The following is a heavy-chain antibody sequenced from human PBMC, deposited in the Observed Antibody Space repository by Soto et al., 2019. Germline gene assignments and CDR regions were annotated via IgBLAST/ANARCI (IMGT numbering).Heavy chain of an antibody. V-gene: IGHV3-21*01. CDR2: ISSSSSYI. CDR3: AGDCSSTSCFTRDAFDI. Sequence: ESGGGLVKPGGSLRLSCAASGFTFSSYSMNWVRQAPGKGLEWVSSISSSSSYIYYADSVKGRFTISRDNAKNSLYLQMNSLRAEDTAVYYCAGDCSSTSCFTRDAFDIWGQGTMVTVSS. CDR1: GFTFSSYS. J-gene: IGHJ3*02. D-gene: IGHD2-2*02.